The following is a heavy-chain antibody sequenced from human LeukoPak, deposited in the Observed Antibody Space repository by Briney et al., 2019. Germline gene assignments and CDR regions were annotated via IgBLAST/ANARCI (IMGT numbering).Heavy chain of an antibody. CDR2: IIPIFGTA. V-gene: IGHV1-69*13. J-gene: IGHJ6*03. Sequence: ASVKVSCKASGGTFSSYAISWVRQAPGQGLEWMGGIIPIFGTANYAQKFQGRVTITADESTSTAYMELSSLRSEDTAVYYCARGPGYCSSISCYNYYYYYYMDVWGKGTTVTVSS. CDR1: GGTFSSYA. D-gene: IGHD2-2*02. CDR3: ARGPGYCSSISCYNYYYYYYMDV.